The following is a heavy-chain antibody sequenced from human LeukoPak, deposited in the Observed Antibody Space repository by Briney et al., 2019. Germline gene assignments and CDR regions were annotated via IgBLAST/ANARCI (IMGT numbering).Heavy chain of an antibody. CDR1: GGTFSSYA. CDR2: INPSGGST. CDR3: ARDYNWNYGPVDY. J-gene: IGHJ4*02. D-gene: IGHD1-7*01. Sequence: EASVKVSCTASGGTFSSYAISWVRQAPGQGLEWMGIINPSGGSTSYAQKFQGRVTMTRDTSTSTVYMELSSLRSEDTAVYYCARDYNWNYGPVDYWGQGTLVTVSS. V-gene: IGHV1-46*01.